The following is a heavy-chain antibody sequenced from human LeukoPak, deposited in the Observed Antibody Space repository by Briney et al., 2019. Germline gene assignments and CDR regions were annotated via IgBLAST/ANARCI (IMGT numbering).Heavy chain of an antibody. CDR1: GFTFSTYW. V-gene: IGHV3-74*01. J-gene: IGHJ5*02. Sequence: GGSLRLSCAASGFTFSTYWMHWVRQAPGKGLVWVSRINSDGSSTTYADSVKGRFTISRDNAKNTLYLQMNSLRAEDTAVYYCARSPNCGGDCSWGQGTLVTVSS. D-gene: IGHD2-21*02. CDR3: ARSPNCGGDCS. CDR2: INSDGSST.